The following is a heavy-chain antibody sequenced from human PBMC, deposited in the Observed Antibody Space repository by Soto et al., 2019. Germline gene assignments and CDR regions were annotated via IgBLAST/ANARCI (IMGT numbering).Heavy chain of an antibody. CDR2: IDPSDSYT. CDR3: ARQSAAAGKRRWFLP. J-gene: IGHJ5*02. D-gene: IGHD6-13*01. Sequence: PRESLRVSCKGSGYSLTSYWISGVRQMPGKGLEWMGRIDPSDSYTNYSPSFQGHVTISADKSISTAYLQWSSLKASDTAMYYCARQSAAAGKRRWFLPSCQASVLTV. CDR1: GYSLTSYW. V-gene: IGHV5-10-1*01.